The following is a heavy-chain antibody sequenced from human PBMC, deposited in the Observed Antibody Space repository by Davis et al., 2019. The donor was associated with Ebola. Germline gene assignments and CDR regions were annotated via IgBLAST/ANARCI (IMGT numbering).Heavy chain of an antibody. CDR1: GGSISSGDYY. V-gene: IGHV4-39*07. CDR3: ARGPLKTTVVRGRSKNPFDY. D-gene: IGHD4-23*01. CDR2: INHSGST. Sequence: MPSETLSLTCTVSGGSISSGDYYWSWIRQPPGKGLEWIGEINHSGSTNYNPSLKSRVTISVDTSKNQFSLKLSPVTAADTAVYYCARGPLKTTVVRGRSKNPFDYWGQGTLVTVSS. J-gene: IGHJ4*02.